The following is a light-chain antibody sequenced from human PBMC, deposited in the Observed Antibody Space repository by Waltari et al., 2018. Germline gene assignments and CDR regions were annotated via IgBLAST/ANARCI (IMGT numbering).Light chain of an antibody. CDR1: SSNIGSNT. V-gene: IGLV1-44*01. CDR2: SDK. CDR3: AAWDDSLNGHII. J-gene: IGLJ2*01. Sequence: QSVLTQPPSASGTPGQRVTISCSGSSSNIGSNTVNWYQQLPGTAPKLLIYSDKQRPSGVPDRCSGSKSGTSASLGISGLQSGDETDYYCAAWDDSLNGHIIFGGGTKLTVL.